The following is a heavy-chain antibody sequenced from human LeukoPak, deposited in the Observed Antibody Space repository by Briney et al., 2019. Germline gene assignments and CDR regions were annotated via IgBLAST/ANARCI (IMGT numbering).Heavy chain of an antibody. Sequence: GGSLRLSCVASGFTFSSYWMSWVRQAPGKGLEWVANIKQDGTEKYSVDSVKGRFTISRDNAKNSLFLQMNSLRAEDTAVYYCAKDRRLAAFDYGGQGTLVTVSS. CDR3: AKDRRLAAFDY. CDR1: GFTFSSYW. J-gene: IGHJ4*02. V-gene: IGHV3-7*01. CDR2: IKQDGTEK. D-gene: IGHD6-25*01.